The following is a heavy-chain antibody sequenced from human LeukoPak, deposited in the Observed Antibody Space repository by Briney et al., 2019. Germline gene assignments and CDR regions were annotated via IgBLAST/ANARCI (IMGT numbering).Heavy chain of an antibody. Sequence: ASVTVSFTSAVYIFTNYDINWVGQAAGQGREGMGWMNPNRGNTGYAQNFQGRVTMTRNTSISTAYMELSSLRSEDTAVYYCARGYYDTNGYYYRLDFWGQGTLLTVSS. CDR3: ARGYYDTNGYYYRLDF. J-gene: IGHJ4*02. CDR2: MNPNRGNT. CDR1: VYIFTNYD. V-gene: IGHV1-8*01. D-gene: IGHD3-22*01.